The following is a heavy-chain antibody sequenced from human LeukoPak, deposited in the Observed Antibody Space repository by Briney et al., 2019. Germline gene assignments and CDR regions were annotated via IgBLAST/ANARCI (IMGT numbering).Heavy chain of an antibody. D-gene: IGHD3-16*02. CDR1: GFTFSNAW. CDR3: ARGLGELSLIRGLYFYCYMDV. V-gene: IGHV3-7*01. Sequence: PGGSLRLSCAASGFTFSNAWMSWVRQAPGKGLERVANIKQDGSEKYYVDSVKGRFTISRGNAKNSLYLQMNSLRAEDTAVYYCARGLGELSLIRGLYFYCYMDVWGKGTTVTVSS. J-gene: IGHJ6*03. CDR2: IKQDGSEK.